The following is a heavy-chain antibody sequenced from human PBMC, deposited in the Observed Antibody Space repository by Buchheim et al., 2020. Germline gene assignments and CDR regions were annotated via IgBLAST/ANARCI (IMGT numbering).Heavy chain of an antibody. CDR2: VWHGGDVK. CDR1: GFTFNHYR. J-gene: IGHJ4*02. CDR3: ARDRGADAPIDY. Sequence: VQLVESGGDLVQPGGSLRLSCAVSGFTFNHYRMTWVRQAPGKGLGWVAVVWHGGDVKDYAGFVEGRFTVSRDNSKNTLYLQMNSLRVEDTAVYYCARDRGADAPIDYWGQG. V-gene: IGHV3-33*08. D-gene: IGHD4/OR15-4a*01.